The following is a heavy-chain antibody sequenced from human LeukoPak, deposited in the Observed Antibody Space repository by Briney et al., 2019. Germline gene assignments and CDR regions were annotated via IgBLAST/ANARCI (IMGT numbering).Heavy chain of an antibody. D-gene: IGHD1-1*01. J-gene: IGHJ6*02. V-gene: IGHV1-2*06. Sequence: ASVKVSCKASGYTFTGYYMHWVRQAPGQGLEWMGRINPNSGGTNYAQKFQGKVTMTRDTSISTAYMELSRLRSDDTAVYYCARVPVQLERPNYYYYGMDVWGQGTTVTVSS. CDR1: GYTFTGYY. CDR3: ARVPVQLERPNYYYYGMDV. CDR2: INPNSGGT.